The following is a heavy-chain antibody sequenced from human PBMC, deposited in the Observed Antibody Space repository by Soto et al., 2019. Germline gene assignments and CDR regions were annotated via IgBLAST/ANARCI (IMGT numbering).Heavy chain of an antibody. CDR2: IFYTGST. CDR1: GGTINSGDYF. D-gene: IGHD5-12*01. J-gene: IGHJ4*02. Sequence: SETLSLTCSVSGGTINSGDYFWSWIRQPPGKGLEWIGSIFYTGSTYYSPSLKSRASMSMDTSKNLFSPRLRSLTAADTAVYFCARVKATLYRHYYFDYWGQGTPVTVSS. CDR3: ARVKATLYRHYYFDY. V-gene: IGHV4-30-4*01.